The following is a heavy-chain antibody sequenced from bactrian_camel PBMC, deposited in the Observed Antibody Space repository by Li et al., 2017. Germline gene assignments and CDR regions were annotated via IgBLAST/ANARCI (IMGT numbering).Heavy chain of an antibody. D-gene: IGHD1*01. V-gene: IGHV3S6*01. J-gene: IGHJ4*01. Sequence: HVQLVESGGGLVQPGGSLRLSCAASVFTFSTYWKHWVRQAPGKGLEWVSGIYSDGATTYYADSLKGRFTISRDNTKNTLTLQLNALKTEDTGMYYCVIPPSGQWIYSFPYWAREPRSPSP. CDR1: VFTFSTYW. CDR2: IYSDGATT.